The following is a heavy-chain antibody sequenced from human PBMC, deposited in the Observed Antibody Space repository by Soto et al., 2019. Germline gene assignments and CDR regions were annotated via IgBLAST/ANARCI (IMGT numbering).Heavy chain of an antibody. CDR1: GGSISSYY. V-gene: IGHV4-59*08. CDR2: IYYSGST. Sequence: PSETLSLTCTVSGGSISSYYWSWIRQPPGKGLEWIGYIYYSGSTNYNPSLKSRVTISVDTSKNQFSLKLSSVTAADTAVYYCARSTGDIVPPFDPWGQGTLVTVSS. CDR3: ARSTGDIVPPFDP. D-gene: IGHD2-15*01. J-gene: IGHJ5*02.